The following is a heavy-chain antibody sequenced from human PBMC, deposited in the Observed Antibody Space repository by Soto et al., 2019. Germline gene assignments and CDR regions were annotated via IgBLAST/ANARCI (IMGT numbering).Heavy chain of an antibody. CDR1: GFTFSSYA. Sequence: EVQLLESGGGLVQPGESLRLSCAASGFTFSSYAMSWVRQAPGKGLEWVSVISGSDDSTYYADSVKGRFTISRDNSKNTLYLQMTSLRAEHSAVYYCANRSISSTFDYWAQGTLVTVSS. CDR3: ANRSISSTFDY. J-gene: IGHJ4*02. D-gene: IGHD6-6*01. V-gene: IGHV3-23*01. CDR2: ISGSDDST.